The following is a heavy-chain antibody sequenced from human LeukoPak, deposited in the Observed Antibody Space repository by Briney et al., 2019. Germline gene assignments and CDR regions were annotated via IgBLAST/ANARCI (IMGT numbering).Heavy chain of an antibody. CDR2: ISGGGGST. Sequence: GGSLRLSCAASGFTFRTYAMSWVRQAPGKGLEWVSTISGGGGSTYYADSVKGRFTISRDSSRNTLYLQMNSLRAEDTAVYFCAKEKALRDYDILTGYFDYWGQGTLVTVSS. D-gene: IGHD3-9*01. CDR3: AKEKALRDYDILTGYFDY. CDR1: GFTFRTYA. V-gene: IGHV3-23*01. J-gene: IGHJ4*02.